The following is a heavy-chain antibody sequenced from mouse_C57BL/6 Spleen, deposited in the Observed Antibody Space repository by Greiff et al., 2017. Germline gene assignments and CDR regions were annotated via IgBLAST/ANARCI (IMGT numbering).Heavy chain of an antibody. D-gene: IGHD4-1*01. CDR3: ARWGLGRLDY. V-gene: IGHV1-80*01. J-gene: IGHJ4*01. Sequence: VQLQQSGAELVKPGASVKISCKASGYAFCSYWMNWVKQRPGKGLEWIGQIYPGDGDTNYNGKFKGKGTLTADKSSSTAYMQLSSLTSEDSAVYFCARWGLGRLDYWGQGTSVTVSS. CDR2: IYPGDGDT. CDR1: GYAFCSYW.